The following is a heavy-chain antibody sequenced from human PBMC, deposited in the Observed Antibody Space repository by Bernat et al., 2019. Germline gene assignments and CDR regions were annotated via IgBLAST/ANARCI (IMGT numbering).Heavy chain of an antibody. J-gene: IGHJ6*02. CDR2: IYYSGRT. D-gene: IGHD6-19*01. Sequence: QLQLQESGPGLVEPSETLSLRCTVSGDSVSSSSYYWGWIRQPPGKGLEWIGTIYYSGRTYYNPSLKSRVTTSVDTSKNQFSLNLSSVTAADTAVYYCARLPQCSSAVCSFYGMDVWGQGTTVTVS. V-gene: IGHV4-39*01. CDR1: GDSVSSSSYY. CDR3: ARLPQCSSAVCSFYGMDV.